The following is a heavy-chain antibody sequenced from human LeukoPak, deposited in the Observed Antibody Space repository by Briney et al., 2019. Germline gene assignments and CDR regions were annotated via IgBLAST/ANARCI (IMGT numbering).Heavy chain of an antibody. CDR3: ARDLRSLMDYFDY. V-gene: IGHV1-2*02. Sequence: ASVKVSCKAFGYAFTGYDIHWVRQAPGQGLEWMGCLNPSSGATNYEQKFQGRVTMTRDTSISTAYMELSNLRSDDTAVYYCARDLRSLMDYFDYWGQGTLVTVSS. CDR1: GYAFTGYD. CDR2: LNPSSGAT. J-gene: IGHJ4*02. D-gene: IGHD2-8*01.